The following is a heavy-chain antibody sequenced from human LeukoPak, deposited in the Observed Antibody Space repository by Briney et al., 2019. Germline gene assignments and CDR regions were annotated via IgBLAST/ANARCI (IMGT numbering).Heavy chain of an antibody. CDR1: RYTFTRYG. CDR2: ISAYKGNT. D-gene: IGHD6-13*01. Sequence: EASVKDSCKASRYTFTRYGISWVRQDPGQGPEWMGWISAYKGNTNYVQKLQGRVTMTTDTSTSTAYMELRSLRSDDTAVYYCARDWGAVVGYYYGIDVWGKGTAVSVSS. J-gene: IGHJ6*04. V-gene: IGHV1-18*04. CDR3: ARDWGAVVGYYYGIDV.